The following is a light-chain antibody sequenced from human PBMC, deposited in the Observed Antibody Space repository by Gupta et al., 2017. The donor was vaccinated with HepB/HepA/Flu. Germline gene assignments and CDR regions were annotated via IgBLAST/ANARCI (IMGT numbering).Light chain of an antibody. J-gene: IGKJ3*01. CDR3: QQYDNLPFT. CDR2: DAS. Sequence: IQMTQSPSSLSASVGYRVTITCQASQDISNYLNWYQQKPGKAPKLLIYDASNLETGVPSRFSGSGSGTDLTVTISSLQPEDIATYYCQQYDNLPFTFGPGTKVEIK. CDR1: QDISNY. V-gene: IGKV1-33*01.